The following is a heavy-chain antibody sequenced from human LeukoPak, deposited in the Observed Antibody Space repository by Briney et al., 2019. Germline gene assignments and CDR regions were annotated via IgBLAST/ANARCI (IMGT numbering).Heavy chain of an antibody. J-gene: IGHJ5*02. Sequence: SETLSLTCTVSGDSINNNNYYWGWIRQPPGKGLEWIGNIYYNGRTYYSPSLKSRGTISVDTSNNQFSLKLSSVTAADTAVYYCARDRSSGSYYWFDPWGQGTLVTVSS. CDR2: IYYNGRT. CDR1: GDSINNNNYY. V-gene: IGHV4-39*02. D-gene: IGHD3-10*01. CDR3: ARDRSSGSYYWFDP.